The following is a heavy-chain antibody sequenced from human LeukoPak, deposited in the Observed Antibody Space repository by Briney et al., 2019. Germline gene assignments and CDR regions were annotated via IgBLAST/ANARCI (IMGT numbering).Heavy chain of an antibody. D-gene: IGHD3-10*01. CDR2: INWNGGST. Sequence: GGSLRLSCTASGFTFGDYAMSWVRQAPGKGLEWVSGINWNGGSTGYADSVKGRFTISRDNAKNSLYLQMNSLRAEDTALYYCASIPMVRGVIQYAFDIWGQGTMVTVSS. V-gene: IGHV3-20*04. J-gene: IGHJ3*02. CDR1: GFTFGDYA. CDR3: ASIPMVRGVIQYAFDI.